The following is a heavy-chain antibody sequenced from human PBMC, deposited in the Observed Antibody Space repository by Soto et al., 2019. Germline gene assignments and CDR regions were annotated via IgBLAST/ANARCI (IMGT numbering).Heavy chain of an antibody. Sequence: QVQLQESGPGLVKPSETLSLTCTVSGGSISSYYWSWIRQPPGKGLEWIGYIYYSGRTNYNPSLKSRVTISVDTSKIQFSLKLSSVTSADTAVYYCARARDDYGAVDYWGQGTLVTVSS. CDR3: ARARDDYGAVDY. CDR1: GGSISSYY. D-gene: IGHD4-17*01. J-gene: IGHJ4*02. CDR2: IYYSGRT. V-gene: IGHV4-59*01.